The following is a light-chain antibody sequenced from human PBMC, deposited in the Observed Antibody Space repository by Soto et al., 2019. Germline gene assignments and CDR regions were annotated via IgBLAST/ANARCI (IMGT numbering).Light chain of an antibody. Sequence: QSVLTQPASVSGSPGQSITISCTGTSSDVGGYNYVSWYQQHPGKAPKLMIYEVSDRPSGVSNRFSGSKSGNTASLTISGLQAEDEADYYCSSYAGGTTSYVVFGRGTKVTVL. CDR1: SSDVGGYNY. CDR3: SSYAGGTTSYVV. J-gene: IGLJ2*01. CDR2: EVS. V-gene: IGLV2-14*01.